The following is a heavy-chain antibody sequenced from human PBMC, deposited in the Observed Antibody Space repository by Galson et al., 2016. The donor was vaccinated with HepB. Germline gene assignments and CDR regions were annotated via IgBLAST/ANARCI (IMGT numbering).Heavy chain of an antibody. J-gene: IGHJ4*02. V-gene: IGHV4-34*01. Sequence: LSLTCGVYGGSFTGYYCNWFRQPPGMGLEWIGEIHPSGSTSYNPSLGSRVTISLDTSKNQFSLKVESVTAADTAVYFCSRGLDAYKAGNYWGQGTLVTVAA. CDR2: IHPSGST. D-gene: IGHD5-24*01. CDR3: SRGLDAYKAGNY. CDR1: GGSFTGYY.